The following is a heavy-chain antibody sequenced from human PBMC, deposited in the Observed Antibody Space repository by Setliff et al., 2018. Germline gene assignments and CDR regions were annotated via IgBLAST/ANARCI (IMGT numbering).Heavy chain of an antibody. D-gene: IGHD6-19*01. Sequence: ASVKVSCKASGYTFTNYGITWVRQAPGQGLEWMGWISAYDGNTKFAQNIQGRVTLTTDTPTSTAYMVLRSLRSDDTAVYYCARSPPNRGSGSGWYGDFWGQGTLVTVSS. V-gene: IGHV1-18*01. CDR1: GYTFTNYG. CDR3: ARSPPNRGSGSGWYGDF. J-gene: IGHJ4*02. CDR2: ISAYDGNT.